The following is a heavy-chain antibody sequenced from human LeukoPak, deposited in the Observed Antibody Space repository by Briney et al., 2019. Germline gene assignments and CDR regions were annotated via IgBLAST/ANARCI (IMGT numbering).Heavy chain of an antibody. J-gene: IGHJ4*02. CDR3: VKDRLNYGSGDFDH. V-gene: IGHV3-23*01. CDR1: GFTFSSYA. CDR2: IGTSGETT. Sequence: GGSLRLSCTASGFTFSSYAMSWVRQAPGKGLEWVSAIGTSGETTYYANSVKGRFTISRDSFKNTLYLQMSSLRAEGTAVYYCVKDRLNYGSGDFDHWGQGTQVTVSS. D-gene: IGHD3-10*01.